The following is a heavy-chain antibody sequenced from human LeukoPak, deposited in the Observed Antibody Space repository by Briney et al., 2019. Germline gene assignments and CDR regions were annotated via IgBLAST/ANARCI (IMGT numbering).Heavy chain of an antibody. Sequence: PGGSLRLSCIASGFTFSIHTMSWVRQAPGKGLEWVANIKQDGSEKYYVDSVKGRFTISRDNAKNSLYLQMNSLRAEDTAVYYCARETDWAFDIRGQGTMVTVSS. D-gene: IGHD2-21*01. V-gene: IGHV3-7*01. CDR2: IKQDGSEK. CDR1: GFTFSIHT. J-gene: IGHJ3*02. CDR3: ARETDWAFDI.